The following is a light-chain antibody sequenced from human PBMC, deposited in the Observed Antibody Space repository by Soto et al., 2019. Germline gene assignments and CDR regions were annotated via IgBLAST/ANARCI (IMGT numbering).Light chain of an antibody. CDR3: SSYTTSSTLLYV. CDR1: SSDVGGYNS. CDR2: EVS. Sequence: QSALTQPASVSGSPGQSNTISCTGTSSDVGGYNSVSWYQQHPGKAPKLMIYEVSNRPSGVSNRFSGSKSGNTASLTISGLQAEDEADYYCSSYTTSSTLLYVFGTGTKVTVL. J-gene: IGLJ1*01. V-gene: IGLV2-14*01.